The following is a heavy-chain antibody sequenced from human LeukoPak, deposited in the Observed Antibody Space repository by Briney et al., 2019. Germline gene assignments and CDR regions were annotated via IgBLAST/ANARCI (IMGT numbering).Heavy chain of an antibody. D-gene: IGHD5-12*01. CDR3: ARQAWGYIWYFDL. V-gene: IGHV4-4*09. CDR2: IYTSGNT. J-gene: IGHJ2*01. Sequence: SETLSLTCTVSGGSISNYYWSWIRQPPGKGLEWLGYIYTSGNTNYTPSLKSRVTISVDTSKNQFSLKLNSVTAADTAVYYCARQAWGYIWYFDLWGRGTLVTVSS. CDR1: GGSISNYY.